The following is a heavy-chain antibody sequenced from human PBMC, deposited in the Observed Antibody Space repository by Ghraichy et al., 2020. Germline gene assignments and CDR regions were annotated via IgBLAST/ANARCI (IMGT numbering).Heavy chain of an antibody. CDR3: ARAFDYGGNSGLGERPFDY. CDR2: IIPIFGTA. J-gene: IGHJ4*02. Sequence: VPGQGLEWMGGIIPIFGTANYAQKFQGRVTITTDESTSTAYMELSSLRSEDTAVYYCARAFDYGGNSGLGERPFDYWGQGTLVTVSS. D-gene: IGHD4-23*01. V-gene: IGHV1-69*05.